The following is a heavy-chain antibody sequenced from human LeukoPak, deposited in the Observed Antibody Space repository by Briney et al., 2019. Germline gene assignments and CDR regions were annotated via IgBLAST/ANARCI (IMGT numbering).Heavy chain of an antibody. V-gene: IGHV1-18*01. D-gene: IGHD2-2*01. Sequence: ASVKVSCKASGYTSTSYGISWVRQAPGQGLEWMGWISAYNGNTNYAQKLQGRVTMTTDTSTSTAYMELRSLRSDDTAVYYCARGSGVIVVVPAAKRSRDAFDIWGQGTMVTVSS. J-gene: IGHJ3*02. CDR3: ARGSGVIVVVPAAKRSRDAFDI. CDR2: ISAYNGNT. CDR1: GYTSTSYG.